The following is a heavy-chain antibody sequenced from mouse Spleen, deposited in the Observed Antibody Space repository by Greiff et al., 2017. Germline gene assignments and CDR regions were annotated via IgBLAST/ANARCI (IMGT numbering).Heavy chain of an antibody. V-gene: IGHV5-9-3*01. CDR1: GFTFSSYA. CDR3: ARHAGTAY. J-gene: IGHJ3*01. CDR2: ISSGGSYT. Sequence: EVKLVESGGGLVKPGGSLKLSCAASGFTFSSYAMSWVRQTPEKRLEWVATISSGGSYTYYPDSVKGRFTISRDNAKNTLYLQMSSLRSEDTAMYYCARHAGTAYWGQGTLVTVSA. D-gene: IGHD4-1*01.